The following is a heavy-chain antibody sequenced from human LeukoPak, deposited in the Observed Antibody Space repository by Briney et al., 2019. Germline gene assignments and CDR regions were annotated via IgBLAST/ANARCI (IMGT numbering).Heavy chain of an antibody. D-gene: IGHD6-6*01. CDR1: GGSISSYY. J-gene: IGHJ4*02. Sequence: PSETLSLTCTVSGGSISSYYWSWIRQPAGKGLEWIGRIYTSGSTNYNPSLKSRVTMSVDTSKNQFSLKLSSVTAADTAVYYCARIGLAARPYYFDYWGQGTLVTVSS. CDR3: ARIGLAARPYYFDY. CDR2: IYTSGST. V-gene: IGHV4-4*07.